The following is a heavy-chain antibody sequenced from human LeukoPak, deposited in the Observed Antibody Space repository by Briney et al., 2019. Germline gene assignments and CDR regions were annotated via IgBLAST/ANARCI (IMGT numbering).Heavy chain of an antibody. D-gene: IGHD5-24*01. CDR3: ARARDGYNWDNVFDY. J-gene: IGHJ4*02. Sequence: GGSLRLSCAASGFSFSTYWMSWVRQAPGKGLEWVSYISSSGSTIYYADSVKGRFTISRDNAKNSLYLQMNSLRAEDTAVYYCARARDGYNWDNVFDYWGQGTLVTVSS. CDR2: ISSSGSTI. CDR1: GFSFSTYW. V-gene: IGHV3-11*01.